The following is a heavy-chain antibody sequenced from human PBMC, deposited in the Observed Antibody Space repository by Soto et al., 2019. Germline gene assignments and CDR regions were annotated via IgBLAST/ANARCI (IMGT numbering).Heavy chain of an antibody. Sequence: EVHLVESGGGLMQPGGSLRLSCAASGFTVSTYNMIWVRQAPVKGLEWVSVTYSGGSTQYADSVKGRFTVSRDNSKNTLYLQMSSLRDEDTAGYYCARKLSGAVQGWAYGMDVWGRGTTVTVSS. V-gene: IGHV3-53*02. CDR1: GFTVSTYN. J-gene: IGHJ6*02. CDR2: TYSGGST. D-gene: IGHD1-26*01. CDR3: ARKLSGAVQGWAYGMDV.